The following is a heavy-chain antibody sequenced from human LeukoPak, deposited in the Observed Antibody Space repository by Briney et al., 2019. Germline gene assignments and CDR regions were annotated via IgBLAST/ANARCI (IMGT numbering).Heavy chain of an antibody. CDR2: IYHSGTT. V-gene: IGHV4-28*01. CDR1: GYSITSSSW. D-gene: IGHD3-10*01. Sequence: SDTLSLTCAASGYSITSSSWWGWIRQPPGKGLEWIGYIYHSGTTYYNPSLQSRVTMSVDTSKNQFSLKLSSVTAVDTAVYYCARKENVYYYFDYWAREPWSPSPQ. J-gene: IGHJ4*02. CDR3: ARKENVYYYFDY.